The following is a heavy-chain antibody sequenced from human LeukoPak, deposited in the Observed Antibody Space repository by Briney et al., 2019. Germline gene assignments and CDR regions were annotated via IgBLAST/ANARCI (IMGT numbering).Heavy chain of an antibody. CDR3: ARAPSVTAPRDSDIVIIPAALDY. Sequence: SVKVSCKASGGTFSSYAISWVRQAPGQGLEWMGGIIPIFGTANYAQKFQGRVTLTADDSTRTVYMEVSGLRSEDTAVYYCARAPSVTAPRDSDIVIIPAALDYWGQGTLVTVSS. D-gene: IGHD2-2*01. CDR1: GGTFSSYA. CDR2: IIPIFGTA. V-gene: IGHV1-69*13. J-gene: IGHJ4*02.